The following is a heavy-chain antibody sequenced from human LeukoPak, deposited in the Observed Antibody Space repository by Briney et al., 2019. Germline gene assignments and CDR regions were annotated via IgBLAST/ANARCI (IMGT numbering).Heavy chain of an antibody. CDR2: ISSNGGST. Sequence: GGSLRLSCAASGFTFSSYAMHWVRQAPGKGLEYVSAISSNGGSTYYANSVKGRFTISRDNSKNTLYLQMGSLRAEDMAVCYCARGGEEWELPGRYYYYYGMDVWGQGTTVTVSS. CDR1: GFTFSSYA. CDR3: ARGGEEWELPGRYYYYYGMDV. J-gene: IGHJ6*02. D-gene: IGHD1-26*01. V-gene: IGHV3-64*01.